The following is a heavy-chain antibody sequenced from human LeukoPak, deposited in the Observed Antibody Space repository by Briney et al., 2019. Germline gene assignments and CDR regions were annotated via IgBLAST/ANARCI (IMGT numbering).Heavy chain of an antibody. V-gene: IGHV4-59*01. CDR1: GGSIKGYH. CDR2: IYYTGST. J-gene: IGHJ4*02. Sequence: SETLSLTCTVSGGSIKGYHWSWIRQPPGKGLEWIGYIYYTGSTNYNPSLKSRVTMSADTSKNQFSLKLSSVTAADTAVYFCARVGGWEPKLHGVTFDYLGQGTLVTVSS. D-gene: IGHD1-26*01. CDR3: ARVGGWEPKLHGVTFDY.